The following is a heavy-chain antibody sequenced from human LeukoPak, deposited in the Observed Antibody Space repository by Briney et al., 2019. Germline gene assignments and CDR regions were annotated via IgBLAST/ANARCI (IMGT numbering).Heavy chain of an antibody. CDR1: GYTFTSYY. CDR2: INPSGGST. D-gene: IGHD3-3*01. CDR3: ARVRFLEWLLTHYYYMDV. J-gene: IGHJ6*03. V-gene: IGHV1-46*01. Sequence: GASVKVSCKASGYTFTSYYMHWVRQAPGQGLEWMGIINPSGGSTSYAQKFQGRVTMTRDTSTSTVYMELSSLRSEDTAVYYCARVRFLEWLLTHYYYMDVWGKGTTVTVSS.